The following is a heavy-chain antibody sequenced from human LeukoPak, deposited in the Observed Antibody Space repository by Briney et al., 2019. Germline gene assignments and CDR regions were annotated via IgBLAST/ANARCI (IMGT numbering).Heavy chain of an antibody. Sequence: SVKVSCKASGGTFSSYAISWVRQAPGQGLEWMGGIIPIFGTANYAQKFQGRVTITAGESTSTAYMELSSLRSEDTAVYYCARDVGSGWYPRGYYFDYWGQGTLVTVSS. CDR3: ARDVGSGWYPRGYYFDY. CDR2: IIPIFGTA. CDR1: GGTFSSYA. J-gene: IGHJ4*02. D-gene: IGHD6-19*01. V-gene: IGHV1-69*13.